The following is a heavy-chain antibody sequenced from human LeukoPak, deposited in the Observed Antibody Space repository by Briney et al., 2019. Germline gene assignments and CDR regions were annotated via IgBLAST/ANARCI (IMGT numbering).Heavy chain of an antibody. CDR2: ISYDGSNK. J-gene: IGHJ4*02. CDR3: AKRLPSGAVAGTDYFDY. Sequence: GRSLRLSCVASGFIFSSYGMHWVRQAPGKGLEWVAVISYDGSNKYYADSVKGRFTISRDNSKNTLYLQMNSLRAEDTALYYCAKRLPSGAVAGTDYFDYWGQGTLVTVSS. V-gene: IGHV3-30*18. D-gene: IGHD6-19*01. CDR1: GFIFSSYG.